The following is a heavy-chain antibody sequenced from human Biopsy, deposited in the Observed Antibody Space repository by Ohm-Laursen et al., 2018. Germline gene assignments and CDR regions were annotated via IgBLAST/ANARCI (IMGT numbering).Heavy chain of an antibody. Sequence: SLRLSCAAAGFTFTSYAMHWVRQAPGKGLEWVAVISYDGSGEYYADSLQGRFIISRDNPKNTVDLQMNSLRAEDAAVYFCARDGKRWDYSTYFSWHFDLWGRGTLVTVSS. CDR3: ARDGKRWDYSTYFSWHFDL. D-gene: IGHD4-11*01. J-gene: IGHJ2*01. V-gene: IGHV3-30*03. CDR1: GFTFTSYA. CDR2: ISYDGSGE.